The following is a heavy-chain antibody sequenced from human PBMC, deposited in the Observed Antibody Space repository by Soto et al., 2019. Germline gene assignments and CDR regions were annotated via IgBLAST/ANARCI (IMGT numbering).Heavy chain of an antibody. CDR1: GDSVTSINFY. V-gene: IGHV4-61*01. D-gene: IGHD2-15*01. Sequence: SETLSLTCTVSGDSVTSINFYWGWLRQSPGKSLEWIGFNNYNGNTNDNPSLRSQVTLSLNTAKTQFTLTLRHVTAADTARYYCAREFYGNYSSQYDIDAWGQGTAVTVSS. J-gene: IGHJ6*02. CDR2: NNYNGNT. CDR3: AREFYGNYSSQYDIDA.